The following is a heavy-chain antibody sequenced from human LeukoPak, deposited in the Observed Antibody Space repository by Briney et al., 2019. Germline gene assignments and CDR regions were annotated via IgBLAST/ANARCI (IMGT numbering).Heavy chain of an antibody. D-gene: IGHD3-16*01. V-gene: IGHV4-59*08. J-gene: IGHJ4*02. CDR3: ARIGDRDDTYFDY. CDR1: GGSISSYY. CDR2: IYYSGST. Sequence: PSETLSLTCTVSGGSISSYYWSWSRQPPGKGLEWIGYIYYSGSTNYNPSLKSRVTISVDASKNQFSLKLSSVTAADTAVYYCARIGDRDDTYFDYWGQGTLVTVSS.